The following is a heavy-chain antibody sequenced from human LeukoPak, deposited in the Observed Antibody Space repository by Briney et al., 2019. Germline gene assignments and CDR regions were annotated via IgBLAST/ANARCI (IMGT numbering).Heavy chain of an antibody. CDR1: GFTFSSYS. V-gene: IGHV3-21*01. D-gene: IGHD3-9*01. J-gene: IGHJ4*02. CDR3: ARELDEGFDY. CDR2: IGGSSRSM. Sequence: GGSLRLSCAASGFTFSSYSMNWVRQAPGKGLEWVSSIGGSSRSMYYADSVKGRFTISKDNAKNSLFLQMNSLRAEDTAVYYCARELDEGFDYWGQGTLVTVSS.